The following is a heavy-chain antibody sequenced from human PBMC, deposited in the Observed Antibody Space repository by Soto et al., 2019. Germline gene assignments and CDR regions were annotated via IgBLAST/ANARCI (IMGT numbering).Heavy chain of an antibody. CDR2: IYPGDYDA. CDR1: GYSFTTYW. CDR3: ARRGRDSHYDFWSGDNPVNWYDT. J-gene: IGHJ5*02. V-gene: IGHV5-51*01. Sequence: LGESLKISCKTSGYSFTTYWIAWVRQKPGKGLEWMGTIYPGDYDARYSPSFQGQVTISVDKSISTAYLHWSSLKASDTAMYYCARRGRDSHYDFWSGDNPVNWYDTWRQGAPVTSSS. D-gene: IGHD3-3*01.